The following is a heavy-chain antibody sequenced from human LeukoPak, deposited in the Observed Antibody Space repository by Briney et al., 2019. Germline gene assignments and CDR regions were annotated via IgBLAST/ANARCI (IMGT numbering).Heavy chain of an antibody. CDR1: GYTXSDYY. CDR2: INPKNGDT. Sequence: GASVKVSCKASGYTXSDYYLHWVRQAPGQGLEWMAWINPKNGDTSYAQKFQGRVSMTRDTSISTAYMELSRLRSDDTAVYYCARAGTVMLLDYWGQGTRVTVSS. J-gene: IGHJ4*02. D-gene: IGHD3-16*01. CDR3: ARAGTVMLLDY. V-gene: IGHV1-2*02.